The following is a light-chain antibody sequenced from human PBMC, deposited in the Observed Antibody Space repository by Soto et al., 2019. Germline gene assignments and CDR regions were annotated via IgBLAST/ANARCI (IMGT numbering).Light chain of an antibody. CDR3: QQYGSSPLIT. CDR2: GVS. CDR1: QRLSASD. J-gene: IGKJ5*01. Sequence: EILLTQSPGILSLSPGQRATLSCRASQRLSASDVAWYQQKAGQAPKILIYGVSNRAPGIPDRFTGSGSGADFTLTITRLEPEDFAVYHCQQYGSSPLITFGQGTRLEI. V-gene: IGKV3-20*01.